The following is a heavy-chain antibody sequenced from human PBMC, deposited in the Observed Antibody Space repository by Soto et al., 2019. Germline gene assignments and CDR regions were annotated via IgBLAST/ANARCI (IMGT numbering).Heavy chain of an antibody. D-gene: IGHD2-15*01. J-gene: IGHJ4*02. CDR1: GFSLSNARMG. Sequence: QVTLKESGPVLVKPTETLTLTCTVSGFSLSNARMGVSWIRQPPGKALEWLAHIFSNDEKSYSTSLKSRLTISKDTSKSQGVLTMTNMDPVDTATYYCARIQRGGSRYRSFAYWGQGTLVTVSS. CDR3: ARIQRGGSRYRSFAY. CDR2: IFSNDEK. V-gene: IGHV2-26*01.